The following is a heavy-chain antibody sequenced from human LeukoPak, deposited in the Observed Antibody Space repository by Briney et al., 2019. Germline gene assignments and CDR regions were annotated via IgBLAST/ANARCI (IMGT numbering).Heavy chain of an antibody. V-gene: IGHV3-74*01. CDR1: GFTFSTYW. J-gene: IGHJ1*01. CDR3: ARAPSEIGGYYPEYFRH. D-gene: IGHD3-22*01. Sequence: GGSLRLTCAASGFTFSTYWMHQVRQAPGKGLVWVSRIKSDGSTNYADSVKGRFTISRDNAKNKVSLQMNSLSPEDTGVYYCARAPSEIGGYYPEYFRHWGQGTLVTVSS. CDR2: IKSDGST.